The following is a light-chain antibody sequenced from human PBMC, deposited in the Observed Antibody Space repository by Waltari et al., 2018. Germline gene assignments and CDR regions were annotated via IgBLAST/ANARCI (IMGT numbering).Light chain of an antibody. J-gene: IGKJ2*01. CDR1: LSVSRY. CDR2: DIS. Sequence: EIVLTQSPATPSFFPGERVTLSCRASLSVSRYLAWYQQKPGQAPRLLIYDISNRATGIPARFSGSRAGSDVTLTISGLEPEDFAVYYCHQHNNWPYTFGQGTKLEI. CDR3: HQHNNWPYT. V-gene: IGKV3-11*01.